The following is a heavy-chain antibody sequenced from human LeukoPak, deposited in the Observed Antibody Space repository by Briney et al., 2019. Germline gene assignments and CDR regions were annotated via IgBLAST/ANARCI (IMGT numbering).Heavy chain of an antibody. Sequence: GSLRLSCAASGLTFRTYAMSWVRQPPGKGLEWIGYIYYSGSTNYNPSLKSRVTISVDTSKNQFSLKLSSVTAADTAVYYCARDLFISGSGNNYYYYMDVWGKGTTVTIPS. CDR1: GLTFRTYA. J-gene: IGHJ6*03. CDR3: ARDLFISGSGNNYYYYMDV. CDR2: IYYSGST. V-gene: IGHV4-59*01. D-gene: IGHD3-10*01.